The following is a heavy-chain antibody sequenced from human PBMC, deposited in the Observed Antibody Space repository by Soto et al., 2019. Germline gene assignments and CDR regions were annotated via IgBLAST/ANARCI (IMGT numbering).Heavy chain of an antibody. V-gene: IGHV1-18*04. D-gene: IGHD1-26*01. Sequence: QVQLVQSGAEVKKPGASVKVSCKASGYTFSRYGISWVRQAPGQGLEWMGWSSDDNGKIEYAQKIQGRVTMTTDTSTSTAYMELRSLRSDDTAVYYCSRWMSGIHWDWFDPWGQGTLVIVSS. J-gene: IGHJ5*02. CDR2: SSDDNGKI. CDR1: GYTFSRYG. CDR3: SRWMSGIHWDWFDP.